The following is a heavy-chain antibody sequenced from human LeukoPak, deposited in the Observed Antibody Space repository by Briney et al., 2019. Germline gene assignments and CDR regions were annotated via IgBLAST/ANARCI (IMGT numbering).Heavy chain of an antibody. D-gene: IGHD1-14*01. CDR3: ARVLGMINQGQLDS. J-gene: IGHJ4*02. CDR1: GFSFNSYS. V-gene: IGHV3-21*01. CDR2: ISSSSSYI. Sequence: GGSLRLSCAASGFSFNSYSMNWVRQAPGKGLEWVSSISSSSSYIYYANAVKGRFTISRDNAKNSLYLQMNSLRDEDTAVYYCARVLGMINQGQLDSWGQGTLVTVSS.